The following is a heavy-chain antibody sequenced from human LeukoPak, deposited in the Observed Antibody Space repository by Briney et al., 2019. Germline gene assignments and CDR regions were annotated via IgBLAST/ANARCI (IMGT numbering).Heavy chain of an antibody. CDR3: ARMHLHTPKVFLDV. V-gene: IGHV3-23*01. J-gene: IGHJ6*02. Sequence: GGPLRLSCVASRLPFSGYAMNWVRQAPGKGLTWVAHLNGADDWTSFAHPVRGRFTISRDNSNSTLCLQMNSLRIDDTAIYFCARMHLHTPKVFLDVWGQGTTVSVSS. CDR1: RLPFSGYA. CDR2: LNGADDWT. D-gene: IGHD5-18*01.